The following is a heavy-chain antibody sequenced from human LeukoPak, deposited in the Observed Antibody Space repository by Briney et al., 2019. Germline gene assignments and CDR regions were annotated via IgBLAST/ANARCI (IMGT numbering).Heavy chain of an antibody. Sequence: ASVKVSCKASGYTFTSYGISWVRQAPGRGLEWMGWISAYNGNTNYAQKLQGRVTMTTDTSTSTAYMELRSLRSDDTVVYYCARVFSPYGSGSYSDWGQGTLVTVSS. D-gene: IGHD3-10*01. CDR1: GYTFTSYG. CDR3: ARVFSPYGSGSYSD. CDR2: ISAYNGNT. J-gene: IGHJ4*02. V-gene: IGHV1-18*04.